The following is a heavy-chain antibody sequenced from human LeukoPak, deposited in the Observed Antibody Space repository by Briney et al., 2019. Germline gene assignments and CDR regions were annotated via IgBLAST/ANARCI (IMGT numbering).Heavy chain of an antibody. J-gene: IGHJ4*02. CDR2: IYSGGST. CDR3: ARRRSSSSGFDY. D-gene: IGHD6-13*01. Sequence: PGGSLRLSCAASGFTVSSNYMSWVRQAPGKGLEWVSVIYSGGSTYYADSVKGRFTISRDNSKNTLYLLVNSLRAEDTAVYYCARRRSSSSGFDYWGQGTLVTVSS. CDR1: GFTVSSNY. V-gene: IGHV3-53*01.